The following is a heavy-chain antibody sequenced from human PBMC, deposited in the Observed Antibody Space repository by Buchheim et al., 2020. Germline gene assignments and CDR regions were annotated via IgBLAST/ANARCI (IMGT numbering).Heavy chain of an antibody. J-gene: IGHJ4*02. CDR2: IDWDDDK. V-gene: IGHV2-70*04. CDR3: ARGPYCSGGNCYSGGFDY. D-gene: IGHD2-15*01. Sequence: QVTLKESGPALAKPTQTLTLTCPFSGFSLSTSGMRVNWIRQPPGKALEWLARIDWDDDKFYSTSLKTRLTISKDTSKNQVVLTMTNMDPLDTATYYCARGPYCSGGNCYSGGFDYWGQGTL. CDR1: GFSLSTSGMR.